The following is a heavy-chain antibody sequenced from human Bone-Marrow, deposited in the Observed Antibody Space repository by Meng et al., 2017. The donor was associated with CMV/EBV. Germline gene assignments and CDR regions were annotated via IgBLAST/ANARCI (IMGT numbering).Heavy chain of an antibody. CDR2: IWYDGSNK. J-gene: IGHJ4*02. D-gene: IGHD2-15*01. Sequence: GESLKISCAASGFTFSSYGMHWVRQAPGKGLEWVAVIWYDGSNKYYADSVKGRFTISRDNSKNTLYLQMNSLRAEDTAVYYCARDGLLPFDYWGQGTLVTVSS. V-gene: IGHV3-33*01. CDR3: ARDGLLPFDY. CDR1: GFTFSSYG.